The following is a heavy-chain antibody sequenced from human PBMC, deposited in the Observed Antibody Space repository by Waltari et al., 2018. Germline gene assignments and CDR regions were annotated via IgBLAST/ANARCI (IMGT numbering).Heavy chain of an antibody. CDR2: INPYSGGT. D-gene: IGHD1-7*01. CDR1: GYALTGHY. CDR3: SRDCPEGELLTGLDY. J-gene: IGHJ4*02. V-gene: IGHV1-2*02. Sequence: QVQLVQSGAEVKKPGASVKVSCKASGYALTGHYMHWVRQAPGQGPEWMGWINPYSGGTYYAPTFQAKITMTRNTSTAPAYMELSSLTSDDTAVYFWSRDCPEGELLTGLDYWGQGTLVTVSS.